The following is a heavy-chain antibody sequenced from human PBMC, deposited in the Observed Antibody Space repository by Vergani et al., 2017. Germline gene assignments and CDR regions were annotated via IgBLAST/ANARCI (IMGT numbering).Heavy chain of an antibody. Sequence: QVQLQESGPGLVKPSGTLSLTCAVSGGSISSSNWWSWVRQPPGKGLEWIGEIYHSGSTNYNPSLKSRVTISVDKSKNQFSLKLSSVTAADTAVYYCARAEWPYYYDSSGYGDGMDVWGQGTTVTVSS. D-gene: IGHD3-22*01. V-gene: IGHV4-4*02. J-gene: IGHJ6*02. CDR2: IYHSGST. CDR1: GGSISSSNW. CDR3: ARAEWPYYYDSSGYGDGMDV.